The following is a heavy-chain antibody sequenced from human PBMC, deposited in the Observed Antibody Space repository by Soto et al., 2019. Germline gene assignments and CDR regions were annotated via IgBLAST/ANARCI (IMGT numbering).Heavy chain of an antibody. J-gene: IGHJ4*02. CDR1: GFTFSSYA. Sequence: EVQLLESGGGLVQPGGSLTLSCATSGFTFSSYAMVWVRQAAEKSLEWVASISNNGDTAYYADSVKGRFTISRGNSENTLYLQMNGLRADDTALYFCAKSRVFIGAIVTLLDSWGQGTQVTVSS. D-gene: IGHD3-16*02. CDR2: ISNNGDTA. CDR3: AKSRVFIGAIVTLLDS. V-gene: IGHV3-23*01.